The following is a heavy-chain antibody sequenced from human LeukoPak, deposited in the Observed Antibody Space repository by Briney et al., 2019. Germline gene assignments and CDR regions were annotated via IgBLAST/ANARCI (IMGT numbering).Heavy chain of an antibody. CDR1: GFTFSSYG. J-gene: IGHJ4*02. CDR3: AKPPDSFDY. V-gene: IGHV3-30*18. Sequence: PGGSLRLSCAASGFTFSSYGMHWVRQAPGKGLEWVAVISYDGSNRYYADSVKGRFTISRDNSKNTLYLQMNSLRAEDTAVYYCAKPPDSFDYWGQGTLVTVSS. CDR2: ISYDGSNR. D-gene: IGHD1-14*01.